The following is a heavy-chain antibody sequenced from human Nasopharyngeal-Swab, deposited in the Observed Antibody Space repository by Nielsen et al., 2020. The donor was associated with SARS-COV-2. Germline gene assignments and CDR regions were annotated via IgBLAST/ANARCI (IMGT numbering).Heavy chain of an antibody. CDR2: ISGRGTDT. V-gene: IGHV3-23*01. D-gene: IGHD6-13*01. J-gene: IGHJ4*02. Sequence: GESLKISCSVSGLTFSTYAMSWVRQAPGQGLEWVSAISGRGTDTYYADSVKGRFTIPRDNSKNTVFLQMNSLRADDTAVYYCAKDGSSTPTYWGQGTLVSVSS. CDR1: GLTFSTYA. CDR3: AKDGSSTPTY.